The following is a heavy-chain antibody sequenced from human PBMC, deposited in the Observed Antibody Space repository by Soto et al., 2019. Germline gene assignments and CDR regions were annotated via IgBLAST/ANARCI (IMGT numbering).Heavy chain of an antibody. D-gene: IGHD3-22*01. Sequence: QVQLVQSGAEVKKPGSSMKVSCKASGGTFRSYSISWVRQAPGQGLEWMGGIIPIFDITNYAQKFQGRVTITADESTSTAYMELSSLGSDDTAVYYCARPDEGGYSSNHHYYYALDVW. CDR2: IIPIFDIT. CDR1: GGTFRSYS. CDR3: ARPDEGGYSSNHHYYYALDV. J-gene: IGHJ6*01. V-gene: IGHV1-69*01.